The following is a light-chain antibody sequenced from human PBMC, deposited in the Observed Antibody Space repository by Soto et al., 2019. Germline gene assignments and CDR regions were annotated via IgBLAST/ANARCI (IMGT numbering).Light chain of an antibody. Sequence: EIVLTQSPATLSLSPGERATLSGRARRSVGNNLAWYQKKPGQAPGLLIYAASTRATGIPARFSGSGSGTDFTRTISSLEQEYFAVYYCQQHADWPLTLGGGTKVEIK. J-gene: IGKJ4*01. V-gene: IGKV3-11*01. CDR2: AAS. CDR3: QQHADWPLT. CDR1: RSVGNN.